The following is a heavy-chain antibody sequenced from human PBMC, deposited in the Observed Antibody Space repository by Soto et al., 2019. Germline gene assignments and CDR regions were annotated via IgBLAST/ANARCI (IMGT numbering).Heavy chain of an antibody. CDR3: ARSTYYYDSSGYSLFDY. CDR1: GYTFTSYG. D-gene: IGHD3-22*01. J-gene: IGHJ4*02. Sequence: ASVKVSCKASGYTFTSYGISWVRQAPGQGLEWMGWISAYNGNTNYAQKLQGRVTMTTDTSTSTAYMELRSLRSDDTAVYYCARSTYYYDSSGYSLFDYWGQGTLVTVSS. CDR2: ISAYNGNT. V-gene: IGHV1-18*01.